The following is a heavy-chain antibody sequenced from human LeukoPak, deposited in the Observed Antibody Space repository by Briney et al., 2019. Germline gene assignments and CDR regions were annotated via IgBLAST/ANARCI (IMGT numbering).Heavy chain of an antibody. CDR3: ASQSSGSSTRAPDF. CDR1: GVTFSSFS. Sequence: PGGSLRLSCETSGVTFSSFSLNWVRQAPGKGLEWLSYISSSSRSKYYADSVKGRFIVSRDNAKSSLYLQMDSLRAEDTALYYCASQSSGSSTRAPDFWGQGTLVTVSS. CDR2: ISSSSRSK. J-gene: IGHJ4*02. D-gene: IGHD1-26*01. V-gene: IGHV3-48*04.